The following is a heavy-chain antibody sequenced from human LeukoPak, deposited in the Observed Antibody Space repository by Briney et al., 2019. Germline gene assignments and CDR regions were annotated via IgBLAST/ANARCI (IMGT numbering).Heavy chain of an antibody. V-gene: IGHV4-39*01. CDR2: MYHSGST. J-gene: IGHJ5*02. D-gene: IGHD3-3*01. CDR3: ARLLSPAHTLFGVVWFDP. Sequence: SETLSLTCTVSGGSISTSGSYWAWIRQPPGKDLEWIGRMYHSGSTYNNPSLKSRITISLDTCKSQFTLKLNSVTAADTAVYYCARLLSPAHTLFGVVWFDPWGQGTLVTVSS. CDR1: GGSISTSGSY.